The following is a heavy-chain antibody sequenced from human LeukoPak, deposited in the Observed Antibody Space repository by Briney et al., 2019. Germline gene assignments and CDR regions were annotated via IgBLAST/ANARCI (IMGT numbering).Heavy chain of an antibody. V-gene: IGHV4-59*03. CDR1: VGSINGHY. CDR2: ISYSGTT. Sequence: SETLSLTCTVSVGSINGHYWSWIRQPPGKRLEFLGYISYSGTTNYNPSLKGRITMSIDTSKNQFSLELSSVTAADTAVYYCARHYGGASCPLECWGQGTLVTVYS. J-gene: IGHJ4*02. D-gene: IGHD3-10*01. CDR3: ARHYGGASCPLEC.